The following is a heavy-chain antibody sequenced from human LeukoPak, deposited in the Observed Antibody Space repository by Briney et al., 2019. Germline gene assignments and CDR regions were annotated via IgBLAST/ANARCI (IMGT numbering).Heavy chain of an antibody. CDR1: RYPFTSYA. D-gene: IGHD3-22*01. V-gene: IGHV1-69*13. CDR2: IIPIFGTA. J-gene: IGHJ4*02. Sequence: GASVKVSCKASRYPFTSYAMHWVRQAPGQRLEWMGGIIPIFGTANYAQKFQGRVTITADESTSTAYMELSSLRSGDTAVYYCAREYYDSSGYYHYWGQGTLVTVSS. CDR3: AREYYDSSGYYHY.